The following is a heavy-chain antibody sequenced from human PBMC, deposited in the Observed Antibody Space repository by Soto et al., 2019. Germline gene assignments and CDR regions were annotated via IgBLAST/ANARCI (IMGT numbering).Heavy chain of an antibody. J-gene: IGHJ5*02. Sequence: SDNRSMSSSISGACISTVDYYWGGIRPTQGKGLEGIGYTHFSGSTYYNPYLKSRITISLHMSGNHFYLNLNSVTAADTAVYYCARIGTILGIVANNWFDPWGQGTLVTVS. CDR3: ARIGTILGIVANNWFDP. D-gene: IGHD3-3*01. CDR2: THFSGST. CDR1: GACISTVDYY. V-gene: IGHV4-30-4*02.